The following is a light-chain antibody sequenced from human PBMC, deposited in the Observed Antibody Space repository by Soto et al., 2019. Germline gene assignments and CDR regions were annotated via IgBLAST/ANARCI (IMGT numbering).Light chain of an antibody. Sequence: EIVMTQSPATLSVSPGERATLSCRASQSVSTNLAWYQQKPGQTPRLLIYGASTRATGIPARFGGSGSGTEFTLTISSLQSEDFAVYYCQQYTNWPPWTFGQGTNVQIK. CDR3: QQYTNWPPWT. J-gene: IGKJ1*01. V-gene: IGKV3-15*01. CDR1: QSVSTN. CDR2: GAS.